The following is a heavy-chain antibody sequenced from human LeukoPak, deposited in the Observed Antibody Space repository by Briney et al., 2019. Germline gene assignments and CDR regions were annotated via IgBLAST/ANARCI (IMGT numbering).Heavy chain of an antibody. Sequence: GGSLRLSCTTSGFTFRDQFIPWFRQAPGKGLEWVAFIRPKSDGGTAEYAASVKGRFTMSRDDSRSIAYLDMNSLKTEDTAVYYCDNRGYWGQGTLATVSS. CDR2: IRPKSDGGTA. CDR1: GFTFRDQF. V-gene: IGHV3-49*03. CDR3: DNRGY. J-gene: IGHJ4*02. D-gene: IGHD2/OR15-2a*01.